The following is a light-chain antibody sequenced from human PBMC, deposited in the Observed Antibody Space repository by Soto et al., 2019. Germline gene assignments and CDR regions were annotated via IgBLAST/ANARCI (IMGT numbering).Light chain of an antibody. CDR2: DAS. Sequence: DIQMTQSPSTLSASVGYRVTITCLASQSISSWLAWYQQKPGKAPKLLIYDASSLESGVPSRFSGSGSGTEFTLTTSSLQPDDFATYYCQQYNSYWTFGQGTKVDIK. V-gene: IGKV1-5*01. CDR1: QSISSW. J-gene: IGKJ1*01. CDR3: QQYNSYWT.